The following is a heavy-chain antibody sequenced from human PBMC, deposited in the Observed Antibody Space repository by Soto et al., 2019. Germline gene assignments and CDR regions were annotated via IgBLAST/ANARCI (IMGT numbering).Heavy chain of an antibody. CDR2: IIPILGIA. CDR1: GGTFSSYT. V-gene: IGHV1-69*08. J-gene: IGHJ6*02. CDR3: ARDRGVTDQPNYYYYGMDV. D-gene: IGHD2-21*02. Sequence: QVQLVQSGAEVKKPGSSVKVSCKASGGTFSSYTISWVRQAPGQGLEWMGRIIPILGIANYAQKFQGRVTITADKSTSTAYMELSSLRSEDTAVYYCARDRGVTDQPNYYYYGMDVWGQGTTVTVSS.